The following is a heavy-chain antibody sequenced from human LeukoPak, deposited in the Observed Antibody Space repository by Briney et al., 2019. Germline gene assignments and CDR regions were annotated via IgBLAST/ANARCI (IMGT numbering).Heavy chain of an antibody. V-gene: IGHV3-30*02. CDR3: ARDLTERKYYIAY. CDR2: IGYTGTDT. D-gene: IGHD2-8*02. CDR1: GFTFSSFG. Sequence: PGGSLRLSCAASGFTFSSFGMHWVRQAPGEGLEWVAYIGYTGTDTYYADSVKGRFTISRDNSKNTVHLQVNSLRAADTALYSCARDLTERKYYIAYWGQGPPVSVSS. J-gene: IGHJ4*02.